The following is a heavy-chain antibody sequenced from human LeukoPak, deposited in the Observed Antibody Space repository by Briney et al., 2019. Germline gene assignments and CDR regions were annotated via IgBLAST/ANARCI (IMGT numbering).Heavy chain of an antibody. V-gene: IGHV4-34*01. Sequence: PSETLSLTCAVYGGSFSGYYWSWIRQPPGKGLEWIWEINHSGSTNYNPSLKSRVTISVDTSKNQFSLKLSSVTAADTAVYYCARDQYSGYDSRFDYWGQGTLVTVSS. D-gene: IGHD5-12*01. CDR3: ARDQYSGYDSRFDY. CDR2: INHSGST. J-gene: IGHJ4*02. CDR1: GGSFSGYY.